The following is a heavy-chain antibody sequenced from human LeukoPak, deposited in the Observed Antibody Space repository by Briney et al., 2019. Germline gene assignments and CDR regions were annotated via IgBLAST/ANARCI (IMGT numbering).Heavy chain of an antibody. J-gene: IGHJ4*02. Sequence: ASVKVSCKASGYTFTGYYMHWVRQAPGQGLEWMGWINPNSGGTNYAQKFQGRVTMTRDTSISTAYMELSRLRSDDTAVCYCARPTLYYYDSSGYYYSPFDYWGQGTLVTVSS. D-gene: IGHD3-22*01. CDR3: ARPTLYYYDSSGYYYSPFDY. CDR2: INPNSGGT. V-gene: IGHV1-2*02. CDR1: GYTFTGYY.